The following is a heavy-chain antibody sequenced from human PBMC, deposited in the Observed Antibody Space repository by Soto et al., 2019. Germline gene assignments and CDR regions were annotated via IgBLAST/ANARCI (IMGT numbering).Heavy chain of an antibody. CDR3: ARPRLRYNWNFDAFDI. Sequence: GGSLRLSCAASGFTFSSYGMHWVRQAPGKGLEGVAVISYDGSNKYYADSVKGRFTISRDNSKNTLYLQMNSLRAEDTAVYYCARPRLRYNWNFDAFDIWGQGTMVTVSS. CDR1: GFTFSSYG. V-gene: IGHV3-30*03. CDR2: ISYDGSNK. D-gene: IGHD1-7*01. J-gene: IGHJ3*02.